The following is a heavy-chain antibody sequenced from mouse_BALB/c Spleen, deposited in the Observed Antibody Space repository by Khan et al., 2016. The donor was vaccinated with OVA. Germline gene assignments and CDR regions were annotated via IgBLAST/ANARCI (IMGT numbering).Heavy chain of an antibody. V-gene: IGHV2-6-7*01. J-gene: IGHJ4*01. Sequence: VQLQESGPGLVAPSQSLSITCTVSGFSLTGYGVNWVRQPPGKGLEWLGIIWGDGSTEYNSALKYNLSISKDNYKSQVFLKMNRLQADDTARYYCARAYYGNCRRDMDYWGQGTSVTVSS. CDR2: IWGDGST. CDR1: GFSLTGYG. CDR3: ARAYYGNCRRDMDY. D-gene: IGHD2-10*01.